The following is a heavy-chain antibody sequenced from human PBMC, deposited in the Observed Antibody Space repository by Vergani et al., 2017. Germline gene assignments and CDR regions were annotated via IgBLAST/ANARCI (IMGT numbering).Heavy chain of an antibody. CDR2: INPTSGGT. Sequence: QVQLVQSGAEVKKPGASVKVSCKASGYTFTGYYMHWVRQAAGQGLEWMGWINPTSGGTTYAQKFQGRVTMTRYKSISTAYMELSSLRSDDTAVYYCARESLYQLLSEWDYGSQGTLVTVSS. CDR1: GYTFTGYY. CDR3: ARESLYQLLSEWDY. D-gene: IGHD2-2*01. J-gene: IGHJ4*02. V-gene: IGHV1-2*02.